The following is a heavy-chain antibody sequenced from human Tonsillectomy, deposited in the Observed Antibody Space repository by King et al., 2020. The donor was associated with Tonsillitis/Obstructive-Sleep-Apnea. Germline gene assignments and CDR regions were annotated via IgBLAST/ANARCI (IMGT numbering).Heavy chain of an antibody. J-gene: IGHJ3*02. CDR3: ARGYCSSPSCHGDDAFDI. CDR1: GGSISSSNW. D-gene: IGHD2-2*01. Sequence: PLQESGPGLVKPSGTLSLTCAVSGGSISSSNWWSWVRQPPGKGLEWLGKIYHSGSTDYNPSLTSRVTISVDKSKNHFSLRLSSVTAADTAVYYCARGYCSSPSCHGDDAFDIWGQGTMVTVSS. V-gene: IGHV4-4*02. CDR2: IYHSGST.